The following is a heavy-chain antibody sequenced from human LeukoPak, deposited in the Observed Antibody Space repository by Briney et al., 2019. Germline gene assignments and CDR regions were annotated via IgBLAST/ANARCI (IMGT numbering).Heavy chain of an antibody. CDR2: IYTSGST. D-gene: IGHD3-22*01. CDR1: GGSISSYY. CDR3: ARDWDWTYYYDSTRAFDI. V-gene: IGHV4-4*07. J-gene: IGHJ3*02. Sequence: SETLSLTCTVSGGSISSYYWSWIRQPAGKGLEWIGRIYTSGSTNYNPSLTSRVTMSVDTSKNQFSLKLSSVTAADTAVYYCARDWDWTYYYDSTRAFDIWGQGTMVTVSS.